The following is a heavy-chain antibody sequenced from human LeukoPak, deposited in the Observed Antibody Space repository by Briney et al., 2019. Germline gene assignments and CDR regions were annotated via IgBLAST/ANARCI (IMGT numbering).Heavy chain of an antibody. V-gene: IGHV3-23*01. CDR1: GFTFSSYA. CDR2: ISAAGGST. Sequence: GGSLRLSCAASGFTFSSYAMSWVRQAPGKGLEWVSSISAAGGSTYYADSVKGRFPICRDNSINTLYLKMNSLRAEDTAVYYCAKIALVTGSGNWGQGTLVTVSS. CDR3: AKIALVTGSGN. J-gene: IGHJ4*02. D-gene: IGHD3-10*01.